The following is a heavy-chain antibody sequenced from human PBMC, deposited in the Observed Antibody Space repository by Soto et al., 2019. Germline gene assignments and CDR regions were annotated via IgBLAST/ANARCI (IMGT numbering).Heavy chain of an antibody. D-gene: IGHD1-1*01. CDR2: ILGSGSNT. CDR1: GFTFSNYA. J-gene: IGHJ4*02. V-gene: IGHV3-23*01. Sequence: PGGSLRLSCSASGFTFSNYAMSWVRQAPGKGPEWVSTILGSGSNTYYPDSVKGRFTLSRDNSRNTLDLQLNSLRAEDTAVYYCARYIVRPYYFDYWGQGTPVTVSS. CDR3: ARYIVRPYYFDY.